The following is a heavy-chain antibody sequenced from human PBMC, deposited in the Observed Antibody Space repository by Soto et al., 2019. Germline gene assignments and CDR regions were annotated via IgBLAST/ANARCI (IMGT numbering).Heavy chain of an antibody. V-gene: IGHV1-3*01. CDR3: ARGPGGPDGPGDY. CDR2: INAGNGNT. CDR1: GYTFTSYA. D-gene: IGHD2-15*01. J-gene: IGHJ4*02. Sequence: QVQLVQSGAEVKKPGASVKVSCKASGYTFTSYAMHWVRQAPGQRLEWMGGINAGNGNTKYSQKFQGRVTITRDTSASTAYMELSSLGSEDTAVYYCARGPGGPDGPGDYWGQGTLVTVSS.